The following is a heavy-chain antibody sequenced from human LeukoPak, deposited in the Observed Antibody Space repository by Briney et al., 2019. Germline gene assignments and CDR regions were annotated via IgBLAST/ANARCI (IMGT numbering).Heavy chain of an antibody. CDR1: GVSISNSSYY. V-gene: IGHV4-39*01. CDR3: ARQGPGGRAFDI. J-gene: IGHJ3*02. CDR2: ISYSGST. D-gene: IGHD1-14*01. Sequence: SETLSLTCTVSGVSISNSSYYWGWIRQPPGKGLEWVDSISYSGSTSYNPSLKGRVTISVDTSTNQFSLKVTSVTAADTAVYYCARQGPGGRAFDIRGQGTMVTVSS.